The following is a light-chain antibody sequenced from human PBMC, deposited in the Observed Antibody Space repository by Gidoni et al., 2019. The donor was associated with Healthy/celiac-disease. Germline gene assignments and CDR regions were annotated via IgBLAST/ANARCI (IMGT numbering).Light chain of an antibody. Sequence: SSELTQAPAVSVALGQTVRITCQGDSLRSYYASWYKQKPGQAPVLVIYGKNNRPSGIPNRFAGSSSGNTASLTITGAQAEDEADYYCNSRDSSGNHLGVFGGGTKLTVL. J-gene: IGLJ2*01. CDR1: SLRSYY. CDR2: GKN. V-gene: IGLV3-19*01. CDR3: NSRDSSGNHLGV.